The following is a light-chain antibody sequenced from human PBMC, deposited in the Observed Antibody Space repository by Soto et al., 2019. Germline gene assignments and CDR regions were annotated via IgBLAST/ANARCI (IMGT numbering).Light chain of an antibody. CDR3: QQYYSTPYT. J-gene: IGKJ2*01. CDR1: RSVLFDSNNKNF. V-gene: IGKV4-1*01. Sequence: DIAMTQSPDSLAVSLGERATINCKSSRSVLFDSNNKNFLAWYQQKSGQPPRLLIYWASTQLSGVPDRFSGSGSETDFTLTINNLQAEDVAVYYCQQYYSTPYTFGQGTKLEIK. CDR2: WAS.